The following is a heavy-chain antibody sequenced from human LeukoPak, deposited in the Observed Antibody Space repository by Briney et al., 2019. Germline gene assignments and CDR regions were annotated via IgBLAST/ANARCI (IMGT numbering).Heavy chain of an antibody. CDR2: ISYDGSNK. J-gene: IGHJ5*02. Sequence: PGGSLRLSCAASGFTFSSYGMHWVRQAPGKGLEWVAVISYDGSNKYYADSVKGRFTISRDNSKNTLYLQMNSLRAEDTAVYYCAKDKRRSGWSYNWFDPWGQGTLVTVSS. CDR3: AKDKRRSGWSYNWFDP. V-gene: IGHV3-30*18. CDR1: GFTFSSYG. D-gene: IGHD6-19*01.